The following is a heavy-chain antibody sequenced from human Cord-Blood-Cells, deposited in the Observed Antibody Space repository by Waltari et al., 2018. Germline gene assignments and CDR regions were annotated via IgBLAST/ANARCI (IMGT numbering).Heavy chain of an antibody. D-gene: IGHD3-9*01. J-gene: IGHJ4*02. V-gene: IGHV4-34*01. CDR1: GGSFSGYY. Sequence: QVQLQQWGAGLLKPSETLSLTCAVYGGSFSGYYWSWIRQPPGKGLEWIGEINHSGRTNYNPSLKSRVTISVDTSKNQFSLKLSSVTAADTAVYYCARTGYYDILTGYYFDYWGQGTLVTVSS. CDR3: ARTGYYDILTGYYFDY. CDR2: INHSGRT.